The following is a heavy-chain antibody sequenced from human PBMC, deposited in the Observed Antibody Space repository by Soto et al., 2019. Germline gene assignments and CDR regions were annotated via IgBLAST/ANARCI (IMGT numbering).Heavy chain of an antibody. CDR3: GGDQLWFGDFTPWGMDV. D-gene: IGHD3-10*01. CDR1: GGSISSSNW. CDR2: IYHSGST. J-gene: IGHJ6*02. Sequence: QVQLQESGPGLVKPSGTLSLTCAVSGGSISSSNWWSWVRQPPGKGLEWIGEIYHSGSTNYNPSLQRRLNISVDESHNQFPLTLRAVTAADTAVSYCGGDQLWFGDFTPWGMDVWGQGTTVTVSS. V-gene: IGHV4-4*02.